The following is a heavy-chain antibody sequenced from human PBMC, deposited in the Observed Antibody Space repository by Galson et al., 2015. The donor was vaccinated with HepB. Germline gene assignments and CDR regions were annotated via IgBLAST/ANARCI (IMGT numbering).Heavy chain of an antibody. V-gene: IGHV3-11*06. D-gene: IGHD3-3*01. J-gene: IGHJ2*01. Sequence: SLRLSCAASGFTFSGYYMSWIRQAPGKGLEWVSYISSSSSYTNYADSVKGRFTISRDNAKNSLYLQMNSLRAEDTAVYYCARVYAPAYDFWCGYKNWYFDLWGRGTLVTVSS. CDR2: ISSSSSYT. CDR3: ARVYAPAYDFWCGYKNWYFDL. CDR1: GFTFSGYY.